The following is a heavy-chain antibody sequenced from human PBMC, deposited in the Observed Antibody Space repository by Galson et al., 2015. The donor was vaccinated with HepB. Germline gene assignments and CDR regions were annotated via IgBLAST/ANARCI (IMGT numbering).Heavy chain of an antibody. V-gene: IGHV3-21*01. J-gene: IGHJ6*02. D-gene: IGHD2-21*02. CDR2: ISSSRSYI. CDR1: GFTFSSYS. CDR3: ASLLAYCGGDCYSTYYYYGMDV. Sequence: SLRLSCAASGFTFSSYSMNWVRQAPGKGLEWVSSISSSRSYIYYADSVKGRFTISRDNAKNSLYLQMNSLRAEDTAVYYCASLLAYCGGDCYSTYYYYGMDVWGQGTTVTVSS.